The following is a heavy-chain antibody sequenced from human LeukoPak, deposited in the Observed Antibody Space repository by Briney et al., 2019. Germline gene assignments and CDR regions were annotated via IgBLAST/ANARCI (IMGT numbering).Heavy chain of an antibody. CDR1: GFTVSSNY. D-gene: IGHD3-22*01. Sequence: GGSLRLSCAASGFTVSSNYMSWVRQAPGKGLEWVSVIYSGGSTYYADSVKGRFTISRDNSKNTLYLQMNSLRSEDTAVYYCARRTPTSYDSSGYGDAFDIWGQGTMVTVSS. J-gene: IGHJ3*02. CDR3: ARRTPTSYDSSGYGDAFDI. V-gene: IGHV3-53*05. CDR2: IYSGGST.